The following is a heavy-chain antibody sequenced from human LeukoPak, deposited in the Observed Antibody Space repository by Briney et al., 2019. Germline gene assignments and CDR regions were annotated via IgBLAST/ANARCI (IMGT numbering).Heavy chain of an antibody. CDR2: IDADGSAT. V-gene: IGHV3-74*01. CDR1: GFTFSTYA. D-gene: IGHD1-14*01. J-gene: IGHJ4*02. Sequence: GGSLRLSCAASGFTFSTYAISWVRQAPGKGLEWVSGIDADGSATVYADSVKGRSTISRDNAKNTVFLQMNSLTAEDTAVYFCARLTGTSSPGVDYWGQGTLVTVSS. CDR3: ARLTGTSSPGVDY.